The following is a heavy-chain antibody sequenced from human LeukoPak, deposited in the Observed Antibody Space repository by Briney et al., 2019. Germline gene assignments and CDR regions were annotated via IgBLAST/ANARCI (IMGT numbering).Heavy chain of an antibody. Sequence: TGGSLRLSCAASGFTFSSYVMHWVRQAPGKGLEWVAFIRYDGSNKYYADSVKGRFTISRDNSKNTLYLQMNSLRAEDTAVYYCAKGYSSSWYYFLYWAQEPLVTASS. D-gene: IGHD6-13*01. CDR2: IRYDGSNK. J-gene: IGHJ4*02. V-gene: IGHV3-30*02. CDR1: GFTFSSYV. CDR3: AKGYSSSWYYFLY.